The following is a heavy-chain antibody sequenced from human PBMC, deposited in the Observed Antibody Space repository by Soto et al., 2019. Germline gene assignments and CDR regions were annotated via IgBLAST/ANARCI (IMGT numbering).Heavy chain of an antibody. CDR3: ARGHGHGGSAFDF. J-gene: IGHJ4*02. CDR2: VYYNGDT. CDR1: GGSTHSYY. V-gene: IGHV4-59*01. D-gene: IGHD2-15*01. Sequence: QVQLQESGPGLVKPSETLSLTCTVSGGSTHSYYWAWIRQPPGKGLEWMGYVYYNGDTNYNPSLKSRVTISVDASENQFSLKLTSVTPADTAVYYCARGHGHGGSAFDFWGQGTLVTVSS.